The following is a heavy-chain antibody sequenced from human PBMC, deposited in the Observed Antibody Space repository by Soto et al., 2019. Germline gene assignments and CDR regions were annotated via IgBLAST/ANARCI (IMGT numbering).Heavy chain of an antibody. CDR1: GFTFSSYW. Sequence: GGSLRLSCAASGFTFSSYWMSWVRQAPGKGLEWVANIKQDGSEKYYVDSVKGRFTISRDNAKNSLYLQMNSLRAEDTAVYYCARDMLGVSSSWFDYWGQGTLVTVSS. J-gene: IGHJ4*02. D-gene: IGHD6-13*01. CDR2: IKQDGSEK. CDR3: ARDMLGVSSSWFDY. V-gene: IGHV3-7*01.